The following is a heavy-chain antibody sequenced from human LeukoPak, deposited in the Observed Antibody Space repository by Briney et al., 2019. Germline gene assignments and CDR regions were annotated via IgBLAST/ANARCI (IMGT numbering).Heavy chain of an antibody. CDR3: TTSRGPGNLVY. CDR1: GFTFISAW. J-gene: IGHJ4*02. V-gene: IGHV3-15*01. Sequence: GGSLRLSCAASGFTFISAWMSWVRQAPGKGLEWVGRVKSKSNGATTDYAAPVKGRFTISRDDSKNTVYLQMNSLKTEGTAVYYCTTSRGPGNLVYWGQGTLVTVSS. CDR2: VKSKSNGATT. D-gene: IGHD3-10*01.